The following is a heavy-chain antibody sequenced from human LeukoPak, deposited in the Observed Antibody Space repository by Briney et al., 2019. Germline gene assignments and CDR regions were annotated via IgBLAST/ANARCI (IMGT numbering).Heavy chain of an antibody. CDR2: IKSKTDGGTT. CDR3: TWASSGWYRGGLGY. Sequence: GGSLRLSCAASGLTFSNAWMSWVRQAPGKGLEWVGRIKSKTDGGTTDYAAPVKGRFTISRDDSKNTLCLQMNSLKTEDTAVYYCTWASSGWYRGGLGYRGQGTLVTVSS. D-gene: IGHD6-19*01. CDR1: GLTFSNAW. V-gene: IGHV3-15*01. J-gene: IGHJ4*02.